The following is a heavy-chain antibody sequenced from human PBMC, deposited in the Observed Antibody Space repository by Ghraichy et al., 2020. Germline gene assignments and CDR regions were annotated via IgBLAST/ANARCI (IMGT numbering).Heavy chain of an antibody. V-gene: IGHV3-48*01. D-gene: IGHD1-14*01. CDR3: ANGGGPGNFYYYYMDV. CDR2: ISGSSTTI. J-gene: IGHJ6*03. Sequence: GGSLRLSCAASGFTFSSYSMNWVRQAPGKGLEWVSYISGSSTTIYFADSVKGRFTISRDNAKNSLYLQMNSLRADDTAVYYCANGGGPGNFYYYYMDVWGKGTTVTVSS. CDR1: GFTFSSYS.